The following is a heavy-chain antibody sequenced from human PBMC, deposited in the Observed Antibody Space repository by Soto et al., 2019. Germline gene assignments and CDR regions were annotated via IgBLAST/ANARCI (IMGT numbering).Heavy chain of an antibody. Sequence: PSETLSLTCTVSGGSISSYYWSWIRQPPGKGLEWIGYIYYSGSTNYNPSLKSRVTISVDTSKNQFSLKLSSVTAADTAVYYCARVGSSTVTTYWDYWGQGTLVTVSS. CDR1: GGSISSYY. CDR2: IYYSGST. J-gene: IGHJ4*02. V-gene: IGHV4-59*01. CDR3: ARVGSSTVTTYWDY. D-gene: IGHD4-17*01.